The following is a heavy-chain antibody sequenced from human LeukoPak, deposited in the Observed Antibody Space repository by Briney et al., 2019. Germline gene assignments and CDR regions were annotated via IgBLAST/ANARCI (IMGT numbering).Heavy chain of an antibody. D-gene: IGHD1-26*01. J-gene: IGHJ4*02. CDR3: ARLNYYGFDY. CDR1: GGSISSTSSY. V-gene: IGHV4-39*01. Sequence: PSETLSLTCTVSGGSISSTSSYWGWIRQPPGKGLEWIATIYYSGSTYYNASLKSRITIAVDTSKSQFSLKLSSVTAADTAVYYCARLNYYGFDYWGQGTLVTSSS. CDR2: IYYSGST.